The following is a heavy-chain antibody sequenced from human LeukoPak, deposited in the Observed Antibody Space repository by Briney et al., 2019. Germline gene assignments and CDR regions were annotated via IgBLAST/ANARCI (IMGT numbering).Heavy chain of an antibody. J-gene: IGHJ4*02. V-gene: IGHV3-53*01. CDR3: ARAIQSHLLKGYFYY. CDR2: IYSDGTP. CDR1: GFTVSSNY. Sequence: GGSLRLSCAPFGFTVSSNYMSWVRQAPGKGLEWVSTIYSDGTPYYADSLKGRFTISRDNSKNTLYLRMNSLRAEDTAIYYCARAIQSHLLKGYFYYWGQGTLVTVSS. D-gene: IGHD2-2*01.